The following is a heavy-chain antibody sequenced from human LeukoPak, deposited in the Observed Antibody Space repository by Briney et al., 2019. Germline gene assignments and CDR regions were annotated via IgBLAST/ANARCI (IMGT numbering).Heavy chain of an antibody. D-gene: IGHD3-10*01. V-gene: IGHV4-61*02. J-gene: IGHJ4*02. CDR2: IYSSGST. CDR1: RGSISSSSYY. CDR3: ASATRGFGELSYFNY. Sequence: SETLSLTCTVSRGSISSSSYYLNWIRQPAGKGLEWMGLIYSSGSTNYNPSLKSRVTISVDTSKSQFSLKLSSVTAAETAVYFCASATRGFGELSYFNYWGQGILVTVSS.